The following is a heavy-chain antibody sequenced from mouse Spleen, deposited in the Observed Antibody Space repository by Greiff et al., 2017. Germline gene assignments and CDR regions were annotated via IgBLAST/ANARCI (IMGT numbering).Heavy chain of an antibody. Sequence: EVKVVESGGDLVKPGGSLKLSCAASGFTFSSYGMSWVRQTPDKRLEWVATISSGGSYTYYPDSVKGRFTISRDNAKNTLYLQMSSLKSEDTAMYYCARHEDDYDLNAMDYWGQGTSVTVSS. J-gene: IGHJ4*01. CDR2: ISSGGSYT. D-gene: IGHD2-4*01. V-gene: IGHV5-6*01. CDR1: GFTFSSYG. CDR3: ARHEDDYDLNAMDY.